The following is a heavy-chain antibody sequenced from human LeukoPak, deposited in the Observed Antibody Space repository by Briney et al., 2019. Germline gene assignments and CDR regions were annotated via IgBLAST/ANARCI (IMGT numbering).Heavy chain of an antibody. J-gene: IGHJ5*02. CDR2: IYPRDSTT. CDR1: GYGSGDSFTSHW. D-gene: IGHD3-10*01. V-gene: IGHV5-51*01. Sequence: GESLKISCQGPGYGSGDSFTSHWIAWVRQMPGKGLEWMGIIYPRDSTTIYSPSFQGQVTISVDTSIHTAYLQWISLKDSDTAMYYCARHWGYYYGSGSYSNWFDPWGQGTLVTVSS. CDR3: ARHWGYYYGSGSYSNWFDP.